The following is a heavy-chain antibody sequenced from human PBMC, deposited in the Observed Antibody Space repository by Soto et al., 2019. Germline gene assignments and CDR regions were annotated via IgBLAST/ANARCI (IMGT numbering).Heavy chain of an antibody. CDR2: IYHSGST. J-gene: IGHJ4*02. V-gene: IGHV4-4*02. D-gene: IGHD3-10*01. CDR1: GGSISSSKW. Sequence: PSETLSLTCAVSGGSISSSKWWTWVRQPPGKGLEWIGEIYHSGSTNYIPSLKSRVTISVDKSKNQFSLELTSVTAADTAVYYCATRFDGLGSYEYWGQGTLVTAPQ. CDR3: ATRFDGLGSYEY.